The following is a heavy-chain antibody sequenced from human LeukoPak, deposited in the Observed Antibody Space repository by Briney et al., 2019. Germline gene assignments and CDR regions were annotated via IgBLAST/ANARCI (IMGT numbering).Heavy chain of an antibody. CDR3: ARARGDYSSRWYDHWFDP. CDR2: IIPIFCTA. CDR1: GGTFSSYA. V-gene: IGHV1-69*05. Sequence: ASVKVSCKASGGTFSSYAIIWVRQAPGQGLEWVGGIIPIFCTANYAQKFQGRVTITTDESTSTAYLELSSLRSEDTAVYYSARARGDYSSRWYDHWFDPGGQGTLVTVSS. D-gene: IGHD6-13*01. J-gene: IGHJ5*02.